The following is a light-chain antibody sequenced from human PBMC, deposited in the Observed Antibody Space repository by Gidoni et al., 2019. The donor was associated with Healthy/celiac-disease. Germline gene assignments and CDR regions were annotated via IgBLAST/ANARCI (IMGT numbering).Light chain of an antibody. V-gene: IGKV3-20*01. CDR1: QSVSRSY. CDR2: CAS. CDR3: QQYGSSPRT. J-gene: IGKJ1*01. Sequence: EIVLTQSPGTLSLSPGESATLSCRASQSVSRSYLAWYQQKPGQAPRLPLYCASSRATGIPDRFSGSGSGTDFTLTISRLEPEDFAVYYCQQYGSSPRTFGQGTKVEIK.